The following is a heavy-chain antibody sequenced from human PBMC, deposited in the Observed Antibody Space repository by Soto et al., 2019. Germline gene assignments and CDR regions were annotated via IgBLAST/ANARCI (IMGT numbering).Heavy chain of an antibody. Sequence: SETLSLTCAVSGGSISSGDYYWSWIRQPPGKGLEWVGYIYFSGSTNYNPTLKSRVTISLDTSTNQFSLKLSSVTAADTAVYYCARARKGSGSDYYYHYGMDVWGKGTTVTVSS. CDR3: ARARKGSGSDYYYHYGMDV. V-gene: IGHV4-61*08. D-gene: IGHD3-3*01. CDR2: IYFSGST. J-gene: IGHJ6*04. CDR1: GGSISSGDYY.